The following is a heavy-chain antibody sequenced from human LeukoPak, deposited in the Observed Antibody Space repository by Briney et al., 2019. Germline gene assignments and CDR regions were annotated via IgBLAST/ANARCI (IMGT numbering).Heavy chain of an antibody. D-gene: IGHD1-26*01. CDR1: GGSFSGYY. V-gene: IGHV4-59*01. CDR3: ARDRSGSYTLEDYFDY. Sequence: SETLSLTCAVYGGSFSGYYWSWIRQTPGKGLEWIGYIYYGGSTNYNPSLKSRVTISVDTSKNQFSLKLSSVTAADTPVYYCARDRSGSYTLEDYFDYWGQGTLVTVSS. J-gene: IGHJ4*02. CDR2: IYYGGST.